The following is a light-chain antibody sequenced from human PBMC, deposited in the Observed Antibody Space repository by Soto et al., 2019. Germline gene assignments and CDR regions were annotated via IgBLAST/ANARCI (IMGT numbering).Light chain of an antibody. CDR2: DAS. CDR3: QQYNSYPIP. CDR1: QSISSW. J-gene: IGKJ5*01. V-gene: IGKV1-5*01. Sequence: DIQMIQSPSTLSASVGDKDTITCRASQSISSWLAWYQQKPGKAPKLLIYDASSLESGVPSRFSGSGSGTEFTLTIRSLQPDDFATYYCQQYNSYPIPFGQGTRLEIK.